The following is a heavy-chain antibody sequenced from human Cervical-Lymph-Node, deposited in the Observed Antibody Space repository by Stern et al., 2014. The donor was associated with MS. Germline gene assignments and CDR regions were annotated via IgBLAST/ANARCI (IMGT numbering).Heavy chain of an antibody. CDR1: GYTFTRYV. D-gene: IGHD6-19*01. Sequence: QVQLAESGAGVKKPAASVKVSCKTSGYTFTRYVLSWVRQAPGQGLEWMGWFSPHNGNTHYAPTLQGRVTMTIDTSTTTAYMELRSLRSDDTAVYYCVRKGYASGWYGYFDYWGQGTLVTVSS. J-gene: IGHJ4*02. CDR2: FSPHNGNT. CDR3: VRKGYASGWYGYFDY. V-gene: IGHV1-18*01.